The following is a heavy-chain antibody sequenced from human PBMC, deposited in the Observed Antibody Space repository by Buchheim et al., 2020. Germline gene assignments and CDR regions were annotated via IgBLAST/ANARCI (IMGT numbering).Heavy chain of an antibody. CDR2: IRHSGDR. V-gene: IGHV4-61*08. CDR3: AGWNFHHAMYV. Sequence: QMQLQESGPGLVKPSETLSLTCTVSGGSVRNGDYYWTWLRQPPGKGLEWNGHIRHSGDRTTIPSLTSRLTPSVDTSKNQFSPWLSSVTAADTAVYYCAGWNFHHAMYVWGQGTT. CDR1: GGSVRNGDYY. D-gene: IGHD1-7*01. J-gene: IGHJ6*02.